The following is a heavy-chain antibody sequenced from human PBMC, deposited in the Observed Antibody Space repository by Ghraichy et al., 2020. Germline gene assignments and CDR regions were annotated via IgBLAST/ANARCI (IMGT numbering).Heavy chain of an antibody. V-gene: IGHV4-34*01. Sequence: SETLSLTCAVYGGSFSGYYWSWIRQPPGKGLEWIGEINHSGSTNYNPSLKSRVTISVDTSKNQFSLKLSSVTAADTAVYYCARAAGQDYYYYYGMDVWGQGTTVTVSS. D-gene: IGHD6-13*01. CDR2: INHSGST. J-gene: IGHJ6*02. CDR1: GGSFSGYY. CDR3: ARAAGQDYYYYYGMDV.